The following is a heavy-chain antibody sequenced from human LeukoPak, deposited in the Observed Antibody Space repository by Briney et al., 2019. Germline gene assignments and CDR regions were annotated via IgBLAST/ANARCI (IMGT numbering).Heavy chain of an antibody. V-gene: IGHV1-24*01. Sequence: ASVKVSCKVSGYTLTELSMHWVRQAPGKRLEWRGGFDPEDGETIYAQKFQGRVTMTEDTSTDTAYMELSSLRSEDTAVYYCATETSSWPYNWFDPWGQGTLVTVSS. D-gene: IGHD6-13*01. CDR1: GYTLTELS. CDR2: FDPEDGET. CDR3: ATETSSWPYNWFDP. J-gene: IGHJ5*02.